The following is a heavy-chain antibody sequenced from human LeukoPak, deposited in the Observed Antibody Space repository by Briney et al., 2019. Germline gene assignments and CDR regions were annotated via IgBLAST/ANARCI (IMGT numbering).Heavy chain of an antibody. V-gene: IGHV4-38-2*01. CDR1: GYSISSGYY. CDR3: ARHLGIAAAGLLYYFDY. D-gene: IGHD6-13*01. Sequence: PSETLSLTCAVSGYSISSGYYWGWIRQPPGKGLEGIGSIYHSGSTYYNPSLKSRVTISVDTSKNQFSLKLSSVTAADTAVYYCARHLGIAAAGLLYYFDYWGQGTLVTVSS. CDR2: IYHSGST. J-gene: IGHJ4*02.